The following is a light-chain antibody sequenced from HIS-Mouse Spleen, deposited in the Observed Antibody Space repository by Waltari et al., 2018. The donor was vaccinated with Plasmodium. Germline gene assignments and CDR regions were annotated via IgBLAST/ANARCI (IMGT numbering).Light chain of an antibody. CDR2: AAS. CDR3: QQYYSYLLT. J-gene: IGKJ4*01. Sequence: AIRMTQSPSSFSASTGDRVTITCRASQGISSYLAWYQQKPGKAPKLLIYAASTLQSGVPSVFSGSGSGTDFTLTISCLQSEDFATYYCQQYYSYLLTFGGGTKVEIK. V-gene: IGKV1-8*01. CDR1: QGISSY.